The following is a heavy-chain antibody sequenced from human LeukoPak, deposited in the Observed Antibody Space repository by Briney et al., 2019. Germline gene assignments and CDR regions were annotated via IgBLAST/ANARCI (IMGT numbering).Heavy chain of an antibody. V-gene: IGHV4-59*08. CDR3: ARLQTAYYYYGMDV. CDR2: IYYSGST. J-gene: IGHJ6*02. CDR1: GGSISSYY. Sequence: PSETLSLTCTVSGGSISSYYWRWIRQPPGKGLEWIGYIYYSGSTNYNPSLKSRVTISVDTSKNQFSLKLSSVTAADTAVYYCARLQTAYYYYGMDVWGQGTTVTVSS.